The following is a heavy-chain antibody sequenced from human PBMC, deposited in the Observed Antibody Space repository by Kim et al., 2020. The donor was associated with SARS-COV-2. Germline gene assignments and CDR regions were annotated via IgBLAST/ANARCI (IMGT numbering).Heavy chain of an antibody. CDR1: GITFSDYH. V-gene: IGHV3-11*01. CDR2: ISSSGAVM. CDR3: RRGGSTTSYYWEF. J-gene: IGHJ4*02. D-gene: IGHD2-2*01. Sequence: GGSLRLSCAASGITFSDYHMTWIRQAPGKGPEWVSSISSSGAVMIYADSVKGRFTVSRDNAKNSMYLQMNSLRAEDTAVYFCRRGGSTTSYYWEFWGQGT.